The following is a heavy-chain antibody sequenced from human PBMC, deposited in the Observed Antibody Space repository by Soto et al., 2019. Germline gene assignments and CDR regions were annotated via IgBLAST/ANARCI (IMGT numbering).Heavy chain of an antibody. V-gene: IGHV2-5*02. Sequence: QITLKESGPTLVKPTQTLTLTCTFSGFSLSSTRVAVGWIRQPPGKALEWLALIYWDDDKRYSPFLKSRLTITNDTSKNPVVLTMTNMEPVDTATYYCAHSVVAGLGYYFDYWGQGTLVTVSS. D-gene: IGHD6-19*01. CDR1: GFSLSSTRVA. J-gene: IGHJ4*02. CDR2: IYWDDDK. CDR3: AHSVVAGLGYYFDY.